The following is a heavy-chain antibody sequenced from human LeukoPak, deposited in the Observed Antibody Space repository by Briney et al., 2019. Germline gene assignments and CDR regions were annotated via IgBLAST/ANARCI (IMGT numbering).Heavy chain of an antibody. V-gene: IGHV3-23*01. Sequence: PGGSLRLSCAASGFTFSSYAMSWVRQAPGKGLEWVSAISGSGGSTYYADSVKGRFTISRDNSKNTLYLQMNSLRAEDTAVYYCAKDRGQMERASPLPPPDAFDIWGQGTMVTVSS. J-gene: IGHJ3*02. D-gene: IGHD1-1*01. CDR3: AKDRGQMERASPLPPPDAFDI. CDR2: ISGSGGST. CDR1: GFTFSSYA.